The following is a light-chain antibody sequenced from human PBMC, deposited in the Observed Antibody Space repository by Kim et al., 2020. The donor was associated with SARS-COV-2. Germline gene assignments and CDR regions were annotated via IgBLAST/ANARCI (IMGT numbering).Light chain of an antibody. V-gene: IGLV1-44*01. CDR3: AAWDDSLSGPV. Sequence: QSVLTQPPSASGTPGQRVTISCSGSSSNIGTNTVNWYQQLPGTAPKLLIYSNNQRPSGVPDRVSGSKSGTSASLAISGLQSEDEADYYCAAWDDSLSGPVFGGGTQLTVL. CDR1: SSNIGTNT. CDR2: SNN. J-gene: IGLJ3*02.